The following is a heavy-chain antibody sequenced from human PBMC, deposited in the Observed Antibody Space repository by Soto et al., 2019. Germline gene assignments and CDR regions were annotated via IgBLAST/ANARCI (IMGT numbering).Heavy chain of an antibody. Sequence: PGESLKISCSTSGYSFTSYWIGWVRQMPGKGLEWMGIIHPGDSDTRYSPSFQGQVTISADKSISTAYLQWSSLKASDTAIYYCARSRTYGGNSFDYGGQGTLVTVSS. V-gene: IGHV5-51*01. CDR2: IHPGDSDT. CDR1: GYSFTSYW. J-gene: IGHJ4*02. CDR3: ARSRTYGGNSFDY. D-gene: IGHD2-15*01.